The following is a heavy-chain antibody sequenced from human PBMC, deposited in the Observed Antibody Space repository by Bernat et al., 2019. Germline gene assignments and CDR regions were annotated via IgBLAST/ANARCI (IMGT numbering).Heavy chain of an antibody. D-gene: IGHD2-15*01. V-gene: IGHV1-46*01. Sequence: QVQLVQSGAEVKKPGASVKVSCKASGYTFTSYYMHWVRQAPGQGLEWMGLINPSGGSTIYAQKFQGRVTMTRDTSTSTVYMELSSLRSEDTAVYYCVRVKDRYHYFDFWGKGALVTVSS. CDR1: GYTFTSYY. CDR2: INPSGGST. J-gene: IGHJ4*02. CDR3: VRVKDRYHYFDF.